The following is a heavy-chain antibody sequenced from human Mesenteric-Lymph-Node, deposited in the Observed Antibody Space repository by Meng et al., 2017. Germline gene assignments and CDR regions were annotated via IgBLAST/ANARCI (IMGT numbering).Heavy chain of an antibody. Sequence: QVQLQQWGAGLVKPSETLSRSCAVYGGSFRDYYWTWIRHPPGKGLEWIGEIYHSGSTNYNPSLKSRVTISVDKSKNQFSLKLSSVTAADTAVYYCARGEDSSGYRTHDYWGQGTLVTVSS. CDR3: ARGEDSSGYRTHDY. CDR1: GGSFRDYY. D-gene: IGHD3-22*01. J-gene: IGHJ4*02. V-gene: IGHV4-34*01. CDR2: IYHSGST.